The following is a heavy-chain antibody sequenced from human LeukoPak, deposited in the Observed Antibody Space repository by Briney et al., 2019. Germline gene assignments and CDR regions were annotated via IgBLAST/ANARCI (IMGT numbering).Heavy chain of an antibody. CDR1: GFIFSNYA. J-gene: IGHJ3*02. CDR3: ARGASSLEYTTFDI. Sequence: GGSLRLSCAASGFIFSNYAMHWVRQAPGKGLEWVSTIGTSGLTTFYADSVEGRFTISRDNSNNAVFLQMNSLRADDMATYYCARGASSLEYTTFDIWGQGAIVTLSS. V-gene: IGHV3-23*01. D-gene: IGHD6-13*01. CDR2: IGTSGLTT.